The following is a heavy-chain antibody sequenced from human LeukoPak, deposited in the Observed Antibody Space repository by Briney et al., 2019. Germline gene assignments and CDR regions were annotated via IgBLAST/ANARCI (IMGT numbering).Heavy chain of an antibody. CDR1: GGSISGYY. CDR3: WRGGWWSNV. D-gene: IGHD2-15*01. J-gene: IGHJ6*02. Sequence: SETLSLTCTVSGGSISGYYWTWIRQPPGKGLEWIGYIYYTGSTNYNPSLKSRVTVSVDTSKSQFSLKLSSVTAADTAVYHCWRGGWWSNVWGPGTTVAVSS. V-gene: IGHV4-59*01. CDR2: IYYTGST.